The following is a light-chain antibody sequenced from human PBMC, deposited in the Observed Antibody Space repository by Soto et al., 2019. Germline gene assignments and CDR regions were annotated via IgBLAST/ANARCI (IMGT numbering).Light chain of an antibody. Sequence: QSALTQAASVSGSPGQSITISCTGASSDFGDHKSVSWYQHHPGKAPKLIIYEVNYRPSGVSSRFSGSRSGNTASLTISGLQAEDEAHYCSSSTDTSILFGGGTKVTVL. CDR1: SSDFGDHKS. CDR2: EVN. J-gene: IGLJ2*01. V-gene: IGLV2-14*01. CDR3: SSSTDTSIL.